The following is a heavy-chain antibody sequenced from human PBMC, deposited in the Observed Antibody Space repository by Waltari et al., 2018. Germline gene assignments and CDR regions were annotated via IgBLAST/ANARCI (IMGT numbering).Heavy chain of an antibody. V-gene: IGHV3-23*01. CDR2: ISGSGGST. J-gene: IGHJ4*02. D-gene: IGHD6-19*01. Sequence: EVQLLESGGGLVQPGGSLRLSCAASGFTFSSYAMSWVRQAPGKGLEWVSAISGSGGSTYYADSVKGRFTISRDNSKNTLYLQMNSRRAEDTAVYYCAKSRSGWFDYFDYWGQGTLVTVSS. CDR1: GFTFSSYA. CDR3: AKSRSGWFDYFDY.